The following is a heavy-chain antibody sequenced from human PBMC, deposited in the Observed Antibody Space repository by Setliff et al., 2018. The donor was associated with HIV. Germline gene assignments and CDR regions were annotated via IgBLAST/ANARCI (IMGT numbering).Heavy chain of an antibody. J-gene: IGHJ4*02. CDR2: MFRTGTS. Sequence: SETLSLTCAVSGYSIRSGYYWGWIRQSPGKGLEWIGTMFRTGTSYYNPSLTSRVTISQDTSKNQFSLELTSVTAADTAVYYCARLTTTYYYDSSAYYHPVWGQGTLVTVSS. CDR1: GYSIRSGYY. V-gene: IGHV4-38-2*01. D-gene: IGHD3-22*01. CDR3: ARLTTTYYYDSSAYYHPV.